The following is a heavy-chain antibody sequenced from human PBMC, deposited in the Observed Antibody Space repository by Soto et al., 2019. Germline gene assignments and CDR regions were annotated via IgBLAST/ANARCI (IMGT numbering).Heavy chain of an antibody. J-gene: IGHJ6*03. D-gene: IGHD2-2*01. Sequence: QVQLQESGPGLVRPSETLSLTCTVSGGSFSCYYWTWIRQSPGKGLEWIGYIYYSGSTDYNPSLRGRLAISIDKSKNQFSLRLNSMTAADTAVYYCAGRDCSGTNCYYLDYYYMDVWGKGTTVTVSS. V-gene: IGHV4-59*08. CDR3: AGRDCSGTNCYYLDYYYMDV. CDR2: IYYSGST. CDR1: GGSFSCYY.